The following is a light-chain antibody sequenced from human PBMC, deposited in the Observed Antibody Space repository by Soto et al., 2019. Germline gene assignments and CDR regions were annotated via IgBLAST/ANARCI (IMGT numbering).Light chain of an antibody. Sequence: IHMTQSPSSLSASVGDRVTITCRASQRITTYLNWYQQTPGEAPILLISTSGTLQRGVPSRLTGSGSGTDFTLNITGLQPADFATYFGQQTYNTPYTFGQGTKLEIK. V-gene: IGKV1-39*01. CDR3: QQTYNTPYT. J-gene: IGKJ2*01. CDR1: QRITTY. CDR2: TSG.